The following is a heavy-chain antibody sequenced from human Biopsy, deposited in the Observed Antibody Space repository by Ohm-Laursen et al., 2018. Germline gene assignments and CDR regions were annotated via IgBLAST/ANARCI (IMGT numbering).Heavy chain of an antibody. J-gene: IGHJ5*02. CDR2: IFYRGST. Sequence: SDTLSLTCPVSGGSISNNNYYWGWIRQPPGKGLEWIGSIFYRGSTHYKQPLKSRVNISLVTSKNQFSLKLNSVTAADTAVYYCARDYDTSGYYYGSWGQGTLVTVSS. CDR3: ARDYDTSGYYYGS. CDR1: GGSISNNNYY. D-gene: IGHD3-22*01. V-gene: IGHV4-39*01.